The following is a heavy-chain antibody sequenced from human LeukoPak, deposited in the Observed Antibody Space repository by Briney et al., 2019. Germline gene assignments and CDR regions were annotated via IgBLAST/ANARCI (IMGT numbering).Heavy chain of an antibody. J-gene: IGHJ4*02. Sequence: SVKVSCKASGSTFNNYIISWVRQAPGQGLEWMGGIIPMFGTANNAQKFQGRVAITTDESTSTAYMQLSSLTSEDTAVYYCATGSFITGTIATPDHWGQGTLVIVSS. V-gene: IGHV1-69*05. D-gene: IGHD1-20*01. CDR1: GSTFNNYI. CDR3: ATGSFITGTIATPDH. CDR2: IIPMFGTA.